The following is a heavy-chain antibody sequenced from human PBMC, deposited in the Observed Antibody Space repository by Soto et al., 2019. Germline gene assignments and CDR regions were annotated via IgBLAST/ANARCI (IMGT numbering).Heavy chain of an antibody. CDR2: IRSKAYGGTT. V-gene: IGHV3-49*03. Sequence: PGGSLRLSCTASGFTFGDYAMSWFRQAPGKGLEWVGFIRSKAYGGTTEYAASVKGRFTISRDDSKSIAYLQMNSLKTEDTAVYYCTSRYCTNGVCYRIDPWGQGTLVTVSS. D-gene: IGHD2-8*01. J-gene: IGHJ5*02. CDR3: TSRYCTNGVCYRIDP. CDR1: GFTFGDYA.